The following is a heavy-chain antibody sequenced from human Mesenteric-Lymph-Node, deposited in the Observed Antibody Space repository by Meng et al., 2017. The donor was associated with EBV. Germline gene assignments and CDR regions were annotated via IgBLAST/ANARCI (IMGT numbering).Heavy chain of an antibody. CDR2: IYHSGST. D-gene: IGHD5-12*01. V-gene: IGHV4-30-2*01. Sequence: QLQESGSGLVKSSQTPSLTCAVSGGSSSRGGYSWSWIRQPPGKGLEWIGYIYHSGSTYYNPSLKSRVTIIVDRSKNQFSLKLSSVTAADTAVYYCARGGGEYSGYDPKWLDPWGQGALVTVSS. J-gene: IGHJ5*02. CDR1: GGSSSRGGYS. CDR3: ARGGGEYSGYDPKWLDP.